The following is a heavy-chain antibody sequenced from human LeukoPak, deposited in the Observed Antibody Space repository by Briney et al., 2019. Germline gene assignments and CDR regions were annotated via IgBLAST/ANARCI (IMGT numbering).Heavy chain of an antibody. CDR1: GGSISSYY. V-gene: IGHV4-39*01. CDR3: ARQRRRVVPAALDY. Sequence: SETLSLTCTVSGGSISSYYWGWIRQPPGKGLEWIGSIYYSGSTYYNPSLKSRVTISVDTSKNQFSLKLSSVTAADTAVYYCARQRRRVVPAALDYWGQGTLVTVSS. CDR2: IYYSGST. D-gene: IGHD2-2*01. J-gene: IGHJ4*02.